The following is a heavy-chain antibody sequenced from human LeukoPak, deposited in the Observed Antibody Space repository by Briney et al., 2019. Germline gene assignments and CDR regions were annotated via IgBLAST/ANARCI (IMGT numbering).Heavy chain of an antibody. CDR2: NYYSGST. CDR1: GGSISSSSYY. CDR3: ARLISSLYSGSSYYYYYYMDV. J-gene: IGHJ6*03. D-gene: IGHD1-26*01. V-gene: IGHV4-39*01. Sequence: SETLSLTCTVSGGSISSSSYYWGWIRQPPGKGLEWIGSNYYSGSTYYNPSLKSRVTISADTSKNQFSLKLSSVTAADTAVYYCARLISSLYSGSSYYYYYYMDVWGKGTTVTVSS.